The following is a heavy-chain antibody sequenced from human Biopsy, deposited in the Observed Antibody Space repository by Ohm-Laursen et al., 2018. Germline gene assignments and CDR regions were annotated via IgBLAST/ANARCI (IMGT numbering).Heavy chain of an antibody. D-gene: IGHD4-23*01. CDR3: ARRPYGGTRYWYFDL. Sequence: TLSLTCTVSGGSVNSGGFYWSWIRQHPGKGLEWIGYIYYSGTTYYNPSLKSLVTISADTSKNQFSLKLNSVTAADTAVYYCARRPYGGTRYWYFDLWGRGTLVTVSS. CDR2: IYYSGTT. J-gene: IGHJ2*01. CDR1: GGSVNSGGFY. V-gene: IGHV4-31*01.